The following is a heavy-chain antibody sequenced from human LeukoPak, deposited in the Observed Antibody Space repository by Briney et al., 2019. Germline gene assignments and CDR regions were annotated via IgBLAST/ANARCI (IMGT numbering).Heavy chain of an antibody. J-gene: IGHJ4*02. V-gene: IGHV1-2*02. Sequence: GASVKVSCKASGYTFTGYYMHWVRQAPGKGLEWMGWINPNSGGTNYAQKFQGRVTMTRDTSISTAYMELSRLRSDDTAVYYCARGRFVGGSPFDYWGQGTLVTVSS. CDR2: INPNSGGT. CDR1: GYTFTGYY. D-gene: IGHD3-16*01. CDR3: ARGRFVGGSPFDY.